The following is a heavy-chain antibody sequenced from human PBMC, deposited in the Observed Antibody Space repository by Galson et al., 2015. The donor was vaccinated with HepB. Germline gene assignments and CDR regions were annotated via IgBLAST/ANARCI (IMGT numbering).Heavy chain of an antibody. J-gene: IGHJ5*02. CDR3: AKDPYRQLWGGPSNWFDP. CDR2: ISGSGGST. Sequence: SLRLSCAASGFTFSSYAMSWVRQAPGKGLEWVSAISGSGGSTYYADSVKGRFTISRDNSKNTLYLQMNSLRAEDTAVYYCAKDPYRQLWGGPSNWFDPWGHGSLVNV. V-gene: IGHV3-23*01. CDR1: GFTFSSYA. D-gene: IGHD3-16*01.